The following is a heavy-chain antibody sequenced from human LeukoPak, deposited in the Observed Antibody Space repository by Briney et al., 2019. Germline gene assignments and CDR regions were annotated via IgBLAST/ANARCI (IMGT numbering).Heavy chain of an antibody. CDR3: ARDLTRDENDH. D-gene: IGHD1-1*01. V-gene: IGHV4-4*02. CDR1: GGSITSNNW. CDR2: IYHNGNT. J-gene: IGHJ4*02. Sequence: SETLSLTCAVSGGSITSNNWWSWVRQPPGKGLEWIGEIYHNGNTKYNPSLKSRVTISVDKSKNQFSLKLTSVTAADTAVYYCARDLTRDENDHWGQGTLVTVSS.